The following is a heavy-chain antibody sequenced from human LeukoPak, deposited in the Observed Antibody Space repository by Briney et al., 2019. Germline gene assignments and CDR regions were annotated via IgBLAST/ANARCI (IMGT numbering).Heavy chain of an antibody. CDR1: GFTFSSYW. D-gene: IGHD3-22*01. Sequence: GGSLRLSCAASGFTFSSYWMSWVRQAPGKGLEWVANIKQDGSEKYYVDSVKGRFTISRDNAKNSLYLQMNSLRAEDTAVYYCARDRYYYDSSGPFDYWGQGTLVTVSS. CDR3: ARDRYYYDSSGPFDY. J-gene: IGHJ4*02. V-gene: IGHV3-7*01. CDR2: IKQDGSEK.